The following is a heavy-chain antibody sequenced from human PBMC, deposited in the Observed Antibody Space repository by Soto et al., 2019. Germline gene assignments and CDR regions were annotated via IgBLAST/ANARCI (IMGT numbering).Heavy chain of an antibody. D-gene: IGHD2-8*01. CDR1: GFTFGDYA. CDR3: TTQMAYPYRAASSASACYYGMKV. J-gene: IGHJ6*02. CDR2: IRSKTYGGTT. V-gene: IGHV3-49*04. Sequence: GGSLRRSCLASGFTFGDYAMSWVRQAPGKGLEWGGSIRSKTYGGTTDYGASVKGRLTISRGDLKSIASLQHNSLKTADTAAFYCTTQMAYPYRAASSASACYYGMKVWRQRTTVTFSS.